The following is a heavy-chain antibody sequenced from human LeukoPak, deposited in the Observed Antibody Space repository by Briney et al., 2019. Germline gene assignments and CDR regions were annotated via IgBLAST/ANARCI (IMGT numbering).Heavy chain of an antibody. D-gene: IGHD2-15*01. J-gene: IGHJ5*02. CDR1: GLTFSSYW. CDR3: AKFTRGYCSGGSCSNWFDP. CDR2: IKQDGSEK. V-gene: IGHV3-7*01. Sequence: PGGSLRLSCEVSGLTFSSYWMSWVRQAPGKGLEWVANIKQDGSEKYYVDSVKGRFTISRDKAKDSVYLQMNSLRGEDTAVYYCAKFTRGYCSGGSCSNWFDPWGQGTLVTVSS.